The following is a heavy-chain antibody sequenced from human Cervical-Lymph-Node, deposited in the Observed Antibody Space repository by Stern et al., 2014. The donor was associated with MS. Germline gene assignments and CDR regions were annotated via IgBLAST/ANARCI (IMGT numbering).Heavy chain of an antibody. CDR3: ARDQRGITIFGVVTDYYYLGMDV. D-gene: IGHD3-3*01. J-gene: IGHJ6*02. V-gene: IGHV1-2*02. Sequence: QVQLVQSGAEVKKPGASVKVSCKTSGYIFTGYYIHWVRQAPGQGLELEAWGKPNTGGTKYAQKLQGRVTMSRDTSISTAYVELSSLTSDDTAVYYCARDQRGITIFGVVTDYYYLGMDVWGQGTTVTVSS. CDR1: GYIFTGYY. CDR2: GKPNTGGT.